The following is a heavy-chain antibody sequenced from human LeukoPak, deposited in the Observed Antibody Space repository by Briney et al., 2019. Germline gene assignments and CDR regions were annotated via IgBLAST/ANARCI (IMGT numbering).Heavy chain of an antibody. CDR1: GGSFSGYY. D-gene: IGHD3-3*01. CDR3: ARGRMYYDFWSGYYTTRQSYYYYMDV. V-gene: IGHV4-34*01. CDR2: IHQSGST. Sequence: SETLSLTCAVYGGSFSGYYWSWIRQPPGKGLEWIGEIHQSGSTNYNPSLKSRVTISVDTSKNQFSLKLSSVTAADTAVYYCARGRMYYDFWSGYYTTRQSYYYYMDVWGKGTTVTVSS. J-gene: IGHJ6*03.